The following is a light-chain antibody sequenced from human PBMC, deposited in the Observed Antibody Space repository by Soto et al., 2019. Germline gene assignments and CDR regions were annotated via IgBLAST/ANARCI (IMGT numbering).Light chain of an antibody. Sequence: EIVMTQYPATLSVSPGERATLSCSASQSVRSNFAWYQQKPGQAPRLLIYDASTRATGIAARFSGSCAGTEFSRTISSLQSEDFAVYYWQQYNRGPLTFGGGTKVDSK. CDR3: QQYNRGPLT. CDR1: QSVRSN. V-gene: IGKV3-15*01. J-gene: IGKJ4*01. CDR2: DAS.